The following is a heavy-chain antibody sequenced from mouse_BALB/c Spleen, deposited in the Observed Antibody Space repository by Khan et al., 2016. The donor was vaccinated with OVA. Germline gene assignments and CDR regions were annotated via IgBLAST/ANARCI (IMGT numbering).Heavy chain of an antibody. Sequence: QMQLEESGAELARPWASVKMSCKASGYTFTSYTIHWIKVRPGQGLEWIGFINPSNGYTNYNQKFKDKATLTADKSSTTVNMQLRSLTFDAYAVFNCVRDGAYHRNDGWFAYWGQGTLVTVSA. CDR2: INPSNGYT. J-gene: IGHJ3*01. CDR3: VRDGAYHRNDGWFAY. V-gene: IGHV1-4*01. D-gene: IGHD2-14*01. CDR1: GYTFTSYT.